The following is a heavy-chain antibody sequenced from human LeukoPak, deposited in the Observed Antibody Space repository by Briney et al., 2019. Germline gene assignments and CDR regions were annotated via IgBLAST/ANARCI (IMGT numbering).Heavy chain of an antibody. Sequence: ASVKVSCKASGYVFTSYYMHWVRQAPGQGLEWMGIINPSGGSTSYAPNFQGRVTMTRDTSTSTLCMELSSLRSEDTAMYYCARGDSSSWYVGYFEYWGQGTLVTVSS. CDR2: INPSGGST. V-gene: IGHV1-46*01. CDR3: ARGDSSSWYVGYFEY. J-gene: IGHJ4*02. D-gene: IGHD6-13*01. CDR1: GYVFTSYY.